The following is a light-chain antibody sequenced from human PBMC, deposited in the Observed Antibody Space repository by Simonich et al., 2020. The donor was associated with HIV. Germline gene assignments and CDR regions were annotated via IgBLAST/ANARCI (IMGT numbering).Light chain of an antibody. CDR2: GAS. V-gene: IGKV3-15*01. CDR1: QSVNSN. J-gene: IGKJ4*01. CDR3: QQYNNWPLT. Sequence: EIVMTQSPVTLSVSPGTRATLSCRASQSVNSNLAWYQQKPGQAPRLLIYGASTRATGIPARFSGSGSGTEFTLTISSLQSEDFAVYYCQQYNNWPLTFGGGTKVEIK.